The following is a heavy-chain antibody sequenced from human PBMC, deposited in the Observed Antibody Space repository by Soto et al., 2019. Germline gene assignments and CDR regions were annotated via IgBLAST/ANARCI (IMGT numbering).Heavy chain of an antibody. D-gene: IGHD2-15*01. CDR2: IRSKANSYAT. J-gene: IGHJ4*02. CDR1: GFTFSGSA. CDR3: NSYCSGGSCY. V-gene: IGHV3-73*01. Sequence: EVPLVESGGGLVQPGGSLKLSCAASGFTFSGSAMHWVRQASGKGLEWVGRIRSKANSYATAYAASVKGRFTISRDDSKNTAYLQMNSLKTEDTAVYYCNSYCSGGSCYWGQGTLVTVSS.